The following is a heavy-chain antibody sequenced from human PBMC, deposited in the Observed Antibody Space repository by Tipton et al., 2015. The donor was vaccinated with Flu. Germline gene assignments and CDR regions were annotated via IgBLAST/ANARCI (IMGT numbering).Heavy chain of an antibody. CDR2: IYYSGST. D-gene: IGHD4-17*01. V-gene: IGHV4-59*01. J-gene: IGHJ6*03. CDR1: GGSISSYY. Sequence: TLSLTCTVSGGSISSYYWSWIRQPPGKGLEWIGYIYYSGSTNYNPPLKSRVTISVDTSKNQFSLKLSSVTAADTAVYYCARAAPDYGDYVTPHYYYYYMDVWGKGTTVTVSS. CDR3: ARAAPDYGDYVTPHYYYYYMDV.